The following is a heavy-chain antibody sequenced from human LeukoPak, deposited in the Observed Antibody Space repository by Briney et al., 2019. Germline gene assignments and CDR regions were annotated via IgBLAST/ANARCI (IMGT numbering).Heavy chain of an antibody. D-gene: IGHD4-17*01. CDR2: IYHSGST. V-gene: IGHV4-30-2*01. CDR3: ARGTPTTAFDY. Sequence: SETLSLTCAVSGGSISSGGYSWSWIRQPPGKGLEWIGYIYHSGSTYYNPSPKSRVTISVDRSKNQFSLKLSSVTAADTAVYYCARGTPTTAFDYWGQGTLVTVSS. CDR1: GGSISSGGYS. J-gene: IGHJ4*02.